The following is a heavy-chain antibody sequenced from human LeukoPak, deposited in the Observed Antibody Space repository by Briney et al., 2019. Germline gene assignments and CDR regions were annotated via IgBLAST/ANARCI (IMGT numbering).Heavy chain of an antibody. V-gene: IGHV1-69*04. CDR2: IIPILGIA. J-gene: IGHJ4*02. CDR1: GGTFSSYA. CDR3: ASGARTTVDVGFDY. Sequence: GASVKVPCKASGGTFSSYAISWVRQAPGQGLEWMGRIIPILGIANYAQKFQGRVTITADKSTSTAYMELSSLRSEDTAVYYCASGARTTVDVGFDYWGQGTLVTVSS. D-gene: IGHD4-11*01.